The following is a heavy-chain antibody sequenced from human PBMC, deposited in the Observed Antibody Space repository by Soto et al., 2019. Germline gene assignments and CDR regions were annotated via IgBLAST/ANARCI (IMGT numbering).Heavy chain of an antibody. D-gene: IGHD6-13*01. CDR1: GGSISTDDHF. V-gene: IGHV4-30-4*01. Sequence: QVQLQESGPGLVKPSQTLSLTCTVSGGSISTDDHFWSWIRQPPGKGLEWIGYIYHSGSTHYNPSLQSRLFISLDTSKNQFSLQLTSVTAADTAVYYCATVRSRWNIDYWGQGTLVTVSS. CDR2: IYHSGST. CDR3: ATVRSRWNIDY. J-gene: IGHJ4*02.